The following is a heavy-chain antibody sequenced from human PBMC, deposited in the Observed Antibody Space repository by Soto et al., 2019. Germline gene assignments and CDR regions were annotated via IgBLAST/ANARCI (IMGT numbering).Heavy chain of an antibody. D-gene: IGHD4-4*01. CDR1: GGSISSGGYY. CDR2: IYYSGKS. J-gene: IGHJ4*01. Sequence: SETLSLTCTVSGGSISSGGYYWSWIRQHPGKGLEWIGYIYYSGKSSYSPSLRSRLTISVDTSNTRLSLTLSSVTAADTAVYYCARDDRNDYIGNFGYWGQGTLVTVSS. CDR3: ARDDRNDYIGNFGY. V-gene: IGHV4-61*08.